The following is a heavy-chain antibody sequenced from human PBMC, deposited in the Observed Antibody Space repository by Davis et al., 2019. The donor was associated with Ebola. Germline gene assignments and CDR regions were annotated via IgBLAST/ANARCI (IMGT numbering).Heavy chain of an antibody. CDR3: TRHVPGDFWYFDL. V-gene: IGHV3-53*01. D-gene: IGHD4-17*01. CDR2: IYRDGRM. CDR1: FFIFRDKY. J-gene: IGHJ2*01. Sequence: GESLKISCACSFFIFRDKYMSWVRQAPGKGLEWVSVIYRDGRMYRADSVKGRFSISRDDSKNTVYLQINSLRAEDTAMYHCTRHVPGDFWYFDLWGRGTLVTVSS.